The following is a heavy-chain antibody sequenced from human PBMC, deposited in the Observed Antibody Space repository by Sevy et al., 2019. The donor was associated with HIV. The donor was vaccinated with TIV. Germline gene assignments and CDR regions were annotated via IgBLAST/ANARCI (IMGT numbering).Heavy chain of an antibody. CDR2: ISGSGGST. V-gene: IGHV3-23*01. Sequence: GGSLRLSCAASGFTFSSYAMSWVRQAPGKGLEWVSAISGSGGSTYYADSVKGRLTISRDNSKNTLYLQMNSLRAEDTAVYYCAKDTSYDSSGFFDYWGQGTLVTVSS. CDR1: GFTFSSYA. J-gene: IGHJ4*02. CDR3: AKDTSYDSSGFFDY. D-gene: IGHD3-22*01.